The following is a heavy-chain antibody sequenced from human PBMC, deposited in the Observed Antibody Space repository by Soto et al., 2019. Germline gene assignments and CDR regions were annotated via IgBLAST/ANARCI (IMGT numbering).Heavy chain of an antibody. Sequence: QVQLQESGPGLVKPSETLSLTCTVSGGSISSYYWSWIRQPPGKGLEWIGYIYYSGSTNYNPSLKRRVTISVDTSKNQFSLKLSSVTAADTAVYYCARGTDYYGSGYFDYWGQGTLVTVSS. CDR3: ARGTDYYGSGYFDY. V-gene: IGHV4-59*01. D-gene: IGHD3-10*01. CDR2: IYYSGST. J-gene: IGHJ4*02. CDR1: GGSISSYY.